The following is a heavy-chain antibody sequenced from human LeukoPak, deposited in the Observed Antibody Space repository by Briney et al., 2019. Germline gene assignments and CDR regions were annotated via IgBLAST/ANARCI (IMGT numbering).Heavy chain of an antibody. V-gene: IGHV3-30-3*01. CDR2: ISYDGSNK. D-gene: IGHD3-3*01. CDR3: ARALPYYDFWSGDYYFDY. Sequence: GASLRLSCAASGFTFSSYAMHWVRQAPGKGLEWVAVISYDGSNKYYADSVKGRFTISRDNSKNTLYLQMNSLRAEDTAVYYCARALPYYDFWSGDYYFDYWGQGTLVTVSS. CDR1: GFTFSSYA. J-gene: IGHJ4*02.